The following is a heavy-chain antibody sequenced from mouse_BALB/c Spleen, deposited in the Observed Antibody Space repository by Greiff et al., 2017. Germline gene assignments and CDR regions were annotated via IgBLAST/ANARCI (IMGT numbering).Heavy chain of an antibody. CDR3: ARDRYGNYGAMDY. J-gene: IGHJ4*01. V-gene: IGHV5-6-3*01. D-gene: IGHD2-10*02. CDR1: GFTFSSYG. CDR2: INSNGGST. Sequence: EVQVVESGGGLVQPGGSLKLSCAASGFTFSSYGMSWVRQTPDKRLELVATINSNGGSTYYPDSVKGRFTISRDNAKNTLYLQMSSLKSEDTAMYYCARDRYGNYGAMDYWGQGTSVTVSS.